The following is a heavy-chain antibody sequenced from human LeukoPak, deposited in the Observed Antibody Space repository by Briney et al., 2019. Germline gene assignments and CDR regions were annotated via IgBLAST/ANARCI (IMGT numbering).Heavy chain of an antibody. D-gene: IGHD3-22*01. CDR3: ARDYYYYDSSGYYYIPYYFDC. Sequence: GASVKVSCKASGYTFTGYYMHWVRQAPGQGLEWMGRINPNSGGTNYAQKFQGRVTMTRDTSISTAYMELSRLRSDDTAVYYCARDYYYYDSSGYYYIPYYFDCWGQGTLVTVSS. V-gene: IGHV1-2*06. CDR2: INPNSGGT. J-gene: IGHJ4*02. CDR1: GYTFTGYY.